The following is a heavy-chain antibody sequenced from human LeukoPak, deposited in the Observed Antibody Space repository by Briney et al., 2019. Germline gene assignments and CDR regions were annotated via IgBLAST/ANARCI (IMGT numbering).Heavy chain of an antibody. Sequence: SETLSLTRTVSGGSISSSSYYWGWIRQPPGKGLEWIGSIYYSGSTYYNPSLKSRVTISVDTSKNQFSLKLSSVTAADTAVYYCARTPSSGSYHLDYWGQGTLVTVSS. D-gene: IGHD1-26*01. J-gene: IGHJ4*02. CDR2: IYYSGST. CDR1: GGSISSSSYY. V-gene: IGHV4-39*07. CDR3: ARTPSSGSYHLDY.